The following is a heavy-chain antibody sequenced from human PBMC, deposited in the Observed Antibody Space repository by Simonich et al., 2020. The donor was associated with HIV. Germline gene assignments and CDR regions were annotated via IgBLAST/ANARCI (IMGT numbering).Heavy chain of an antibody. Sequence: QVQLVQSGAEVKKPGASVKVSCKAPGYTFTGYYMHWLRQAPGQGLEGMGRRNPTSGGKNYAKKFQGRVTMTRDTSISTADMELSRLRSDDTAVYYCAREDLRSGSHYRYFDSWGQGTLVTVSS. CDR3: AREDLRSGSHYRYFDS. CDR1: GYTFTGYY. J-gene: IGHJ4*02. CDR2: RNPTSGGK. V-gene: IGHV1-2*06. D-gene: IGHD3-3*01.